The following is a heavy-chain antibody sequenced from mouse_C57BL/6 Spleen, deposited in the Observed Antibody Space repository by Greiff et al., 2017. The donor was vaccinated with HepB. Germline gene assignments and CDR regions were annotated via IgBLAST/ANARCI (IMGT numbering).Heavy chain of an antibody. D-gene: IGHD1-1*01. J-gene: IGHJ4*01. V-gene: IGHV1-80*01. Sequence: VQLQQSGAELVKPGASVKISCKASGYAFSSYWMNWVKQRPGKGLEWIGQIYPGDGDTNYNGKFKGKATLTADKSSSTAYMQLSSLTSEDSAVYFCARSYYGSSYDAMDYWGQGTSVTVSS. CDR1: GYAFSSYW. CDR3: ARSYYGSSYDAMDY. CDR2: IYPGDGDT.